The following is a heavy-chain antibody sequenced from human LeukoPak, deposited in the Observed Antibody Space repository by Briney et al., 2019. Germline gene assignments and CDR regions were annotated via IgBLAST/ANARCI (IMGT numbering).Heavy chain of an antibody. CDR3: ARGGVSNYYYYYMDV. Sequence: PSETLSLTCAVSGGSISSSNWWRWVRQPPGKGLEWIGEIYHSGSTNYNPSLKSRVTISVDKSKNQFSLKLSSVTAADTAVYYCARGGVSNYYYYYMDVWGKGTTVTVSS. J-gene: IGHJ6*03. V-gene: IGHV4-4*02. CDR1: GGSISSSNW. CDR2: IYHSGST. D-gene: IGHD1-26*01.